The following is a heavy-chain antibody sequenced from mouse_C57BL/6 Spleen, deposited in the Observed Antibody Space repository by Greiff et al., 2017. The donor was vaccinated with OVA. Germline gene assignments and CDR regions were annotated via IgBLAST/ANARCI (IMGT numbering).Heavy chain of an antibody. V-gene: IGHV1-82*01. Sequence: VQLQQSGPELVKPGASVKISCKASGYAFSSSWMNWVKQRPGKGLEWIGRIYPGDGDTNYNGKFKGKATLTADKSSSTAYMQLSSLTSEDSAVYFCARGYYGSSPLYYAMDYWGQGTSVTVSS. CDR1: GYAFSSSW. D-gene: IGHD1-1*01. J-gene: IGHJ4*01. CDR2: IYPGDGDT. CDR3: ARGYYGSSPLYYAMDY.